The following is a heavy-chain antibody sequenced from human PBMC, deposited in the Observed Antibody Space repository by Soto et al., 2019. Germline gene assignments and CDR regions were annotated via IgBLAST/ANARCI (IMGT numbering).Heavy chain of an antibody. V-gene: IGHV4-4*02. CDR1: GGSIGSADW. D-gene: IGHD4-17*01. Sequence: QVQLQESGPGLVKPSGTLSLTCAVSGGSIGSADWWRWVRQPPGKGLEWIGEVYHSGSTNYNPSLKSRVTISIDQSKNQVSLKLSSVPAADTAVYDGASYQDGDPDYWGHGTLVTVSS. J-gene: IGHJ4*01. CDR2: VYHSGST. CDR3: ASYQDGDPDY.